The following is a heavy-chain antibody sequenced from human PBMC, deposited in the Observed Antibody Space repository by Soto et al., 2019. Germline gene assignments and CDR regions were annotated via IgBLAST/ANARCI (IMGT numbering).Heavy chain of an antibody. CDR2: IIPILGIA. J-gene: IGHJ4*02. Sequence: QVQLVQSGAEVKKPGSSVKVSCKASGGTFSSYTISWVRQAPGQGLEWMGRIIPILGIANYAQKFQGRVTITADKSTSTAYMELSSLRSEDTAVYYCARDLGLGIAGGDYWGQGTLVTVSS. CDR3: ARDLGLGIAGGDY. D-gene: IGHD7-27*01. V-gene: IGHV1-69*08. CDR1: GGTFSSYT.